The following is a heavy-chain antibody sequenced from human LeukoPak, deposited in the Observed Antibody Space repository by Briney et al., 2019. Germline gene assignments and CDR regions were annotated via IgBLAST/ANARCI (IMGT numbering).Heavy chain of an antibody. J-gene: IGHJ4*02. V-gene: IGHV1-24*01. CDR3: ATGWDRNGYGLYY. CDR1: GYTPTESS. CDR2: FDPEDGET. D-gene: IGHD3-22*01. Sequence: ASVKVSCKVSGYTPTESSMHWVRQAPGKGLEWMGGFDPEDGETIYAQKFQGRVTMTEDTSTDTAYMEMSSLRSEDTAVYYCATGWDRNGYGLYYWGQGTLVTVSS.